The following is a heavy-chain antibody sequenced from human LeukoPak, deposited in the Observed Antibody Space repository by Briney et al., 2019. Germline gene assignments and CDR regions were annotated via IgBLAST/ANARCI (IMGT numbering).Heavy chain of an antibody. D-gene: IGHD3-16*01. J-gene: IGHJ4*02. CDR1: GFIFSNYA. CDR3: AKDSRWGFDFDY. CDR2: ISSSGANT. V-gene: IGHV3-23*01. Sequence: PGGSLRLSCVVSGFIFSNYALSWVRQAPGKGLDWVSAISSSGANTYYLGSVKGRFTISRDNSKNTLYLQMNSLRAEDTAVYYCAKDSRWGFDFDYWGQGTLVTVSS.